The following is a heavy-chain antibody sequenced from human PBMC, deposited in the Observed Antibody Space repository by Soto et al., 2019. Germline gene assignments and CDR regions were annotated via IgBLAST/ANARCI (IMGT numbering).Heavy chain of an antibody. J-gene: IGHJ4*01. CDR1: GYTFSNFW. D-gene: IGHD6-13*01. CDR2: IYPGDYET. Sequence: GESLKISCQCSGYTFSNFWIAWVRQLPGKGLEWMGIIYPGDYETRYSPSFHGKVTISADRSIGTAYLQWSSLEASDSAFYFCARRPRSSPYFDYWGQEPWSPSPQ. CDR3: ARRPRSSPYFDY. V-gene: IGHV5-51*01.